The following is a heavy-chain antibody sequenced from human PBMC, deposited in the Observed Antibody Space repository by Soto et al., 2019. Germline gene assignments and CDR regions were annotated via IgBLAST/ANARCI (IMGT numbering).Heavy chain of an antibody. V-gene: IGHV3-30*18. D-gene: IGHD3-16*02. CDR1: GFTFSSYG. CDR3: AKETGTQQRRITFGGVIAMADY. CDR2: ISYDGSNK. J-gene: IGHJ4*02. Sequence: GGSLRLSCAASGFTFSSYGMHWVRQAPGKGLEWVAVISYDGSNKYYADSVKGRFTISRDNSKNTLYLQMNSLRAEDTAVYYCAKETGTQQRRITFGGVIAMADYWGQGTLVTVSS.